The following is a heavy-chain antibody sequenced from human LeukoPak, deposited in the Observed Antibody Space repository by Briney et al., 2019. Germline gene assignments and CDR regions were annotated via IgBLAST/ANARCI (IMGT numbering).Heavy chain of an antibody. Sequence: GGSLRLSCAASGFTFNSFAMSWVRQAPGKGLEWVSAISGSGAATYYADSVKGRFTISRDNSKNTLYLQMNSLRAEDTAVYYCAKDYSGSYYYFDYWGQGTLVTVSS. D-gene: IGHD1-26*01. J-gene: IGHJ4*02. CDR2: ISGSGAAT. CDR3: AKDYSGSYYYFDY. V-gene: IGHV3-23*01. CDR1: GFTFNSFA.